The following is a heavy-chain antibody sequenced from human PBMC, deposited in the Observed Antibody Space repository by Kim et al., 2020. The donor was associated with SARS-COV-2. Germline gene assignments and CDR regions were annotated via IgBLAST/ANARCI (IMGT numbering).Heavy chain of an antibody. CDR3: ARAGKMGAAITFDF. D-gene: IGHD1-26*01. V-gene: IGHV4-59*01. CDR2: VYYNGDS. CDR1: GASINTYY. J-gene: IGHJ4*02. Sequence: SETLSLTCTVSGASINTYYWSWSRRPPGKGLEWIGYVYYNGDSDYNPSLKSRLTISIDTSKNQFSLKLTSVTAAATAVYYCARAGKMGAAITFDFWGQG.